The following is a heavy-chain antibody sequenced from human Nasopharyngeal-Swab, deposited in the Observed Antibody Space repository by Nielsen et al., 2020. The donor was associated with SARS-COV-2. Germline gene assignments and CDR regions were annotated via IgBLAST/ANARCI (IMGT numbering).Heavy chain of an antibody. CDR3: AKGGVSVYGDSYYFDF. D-gene: IGHD4-17*01. V-gene: IGHV3-23*01. CDR1: GFTFDTFG. CDR2: ISGRGSVA. Sequence: GGSLRLSCAASGFTFDTFGMTWVRQAPGKGLEWVSRISGRGSVAYYADSVKGRFTISRDNSKNAVYLQMNSLRAEDSAVYYCAKGGVSVYGDSYYFDFWGQGTLVTVSS. J-gene: IGHJ4*02.